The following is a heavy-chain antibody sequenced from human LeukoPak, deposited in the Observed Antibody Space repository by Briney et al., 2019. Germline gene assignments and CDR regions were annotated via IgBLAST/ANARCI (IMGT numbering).Heavy chain of an antibody. V-gene: IGHV5-51*01. CDR2: IYPGDSET. CDR1: GYSFISYW. CDR3: ARGGTYSTSYSGY. D-gene: IGHD6-13*01. J-gene: IGHJ4*02. Sequence: GEALKISCQASGYSFISYWIGWGRPMPGKGLEWMGIIYPGDSETRYSPSFQGQVTISADKSISTAYLQRSSLKAPDSAMYYCARGGTYSTSYSGYWGQGTLVTVSS.